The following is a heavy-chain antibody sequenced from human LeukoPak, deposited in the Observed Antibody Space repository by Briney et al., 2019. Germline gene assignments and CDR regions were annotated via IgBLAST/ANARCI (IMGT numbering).Heavy chain of an antibody. CDR3: ARSLSGYDPLSAF. Sequence: GGSLRLSCEVSGFTFSSYAMTWVRQVPGRGLEWLAYMTASSVTFYYADSVRGRFTISRDNARNLLFLQMNSLTVEDTAVYYCARSLSGYDPLSAFWGQGTLVTVSS. CDR1: GFTFSSYA. CDR2: MTASSVTF. J-gene: IGHJ4*02. V-gene: IGHV3-48*03. D-gene: IGHD5-12*01.